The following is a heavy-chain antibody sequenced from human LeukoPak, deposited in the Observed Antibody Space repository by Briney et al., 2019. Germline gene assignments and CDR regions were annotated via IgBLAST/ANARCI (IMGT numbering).Heavy chain of an antibody. CDR2: ISSSSSYI. J-gene: IGHJ4*02. CDR1: GFTFSSYS. Sequence: KTGGSLRLSCAASGFTFSSYSMNWVRQAPGKGLEWVSSISSSSSYIYYADSVKGRFTISRDNSKNTLYLQMNSLRAEDTAVYYCAKEYDSPSFDYWGQGTLVTVSS. D-gene: IGHD3-9*01. CDR3: AKEYDSPSFDY. V-gene: IGHV3-21*04.